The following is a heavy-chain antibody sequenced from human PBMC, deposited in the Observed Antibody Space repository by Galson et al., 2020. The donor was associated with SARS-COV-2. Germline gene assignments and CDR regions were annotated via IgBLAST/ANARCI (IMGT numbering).Heavy chain of an antibody. V-gene: IGHV3-13*01. Sequence: GGSLRLSCAASGFTFSSYDMHWVRQATGKGLEWVSAIGTAGDTYYPGSVKGRFTISRENAKNSLYLQMNSLRAGDTAVYYCARGDYGSRPWYFDYWGQGTLVTVSS. CDR1: GFTFSSYD. CDR2: IGTAGDT. D-gene: IGHD4-17*01. J-gene: IGHJ4*02. CDR3: ARGDYGSRPWYFDY.